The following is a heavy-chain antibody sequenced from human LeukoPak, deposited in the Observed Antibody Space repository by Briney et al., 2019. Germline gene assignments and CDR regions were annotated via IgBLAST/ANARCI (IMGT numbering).Heavy chain of an antibody. CDR1: GFTFSSYG. Sequence: GGTLRLSCAASGFTFSSYGMSWVRQAPGKGLEWVSAISGSGGSTYYADSVKGRFTISRDNAKNSLYLQMNSLRAEDTAVYYCARDSPPDYWGQGTLVTVSS. CDR3: ARDSPPDY. J-gene: IGHJ4*02. CDR2: ISGSGGST. V-gene: IGHV3-23*01.